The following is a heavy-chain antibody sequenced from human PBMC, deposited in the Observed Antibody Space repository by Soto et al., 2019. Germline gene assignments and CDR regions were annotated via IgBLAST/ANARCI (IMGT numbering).Heavy chain of an antibody. D-gene: IGHD1-1*01. CDR1: GGPFSRGGYY. CDR2: IFYTGST. CDR3: ARVYRVNYLGYFDY. V-gene: IGHV4-31*03. Sequence: SETLSLTCTVSGGPFSRGGYYWSWIRQHPGKGLECIGYIFYTGSTYYNPTLKSRVTMSVDTSRRQFSLNLSSLTAADTAVYYCARVYRVNYLGYFDYWGQGALVT. J-gene: IGHJ4*02.